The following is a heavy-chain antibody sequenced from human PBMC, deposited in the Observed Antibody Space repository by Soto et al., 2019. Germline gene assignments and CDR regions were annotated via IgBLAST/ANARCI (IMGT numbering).Heavy chain of an antibody. J-gene: IGHJ6*02. Sequence: PGEALKISCQGSGYKVSTWHNFTSYWIAWVRQKPGEGLEWMGIIYPGDSDTRYSPSFQGQVTISADKSINTVYLQWTSLKSLDIAMYYCARLKRYFNYSMDVWGQGTTFTSP. CDR1: GYKVSTWHNFTSYW. V-gene: IGHV5-51*01. CDR2: IYPGDSDT. CDR3: ARLKRYFNYSMDV. D-gene: IGHD3-9*01.